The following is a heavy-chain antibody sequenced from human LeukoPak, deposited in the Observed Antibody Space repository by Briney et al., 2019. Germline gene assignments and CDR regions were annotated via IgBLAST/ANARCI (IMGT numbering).Heavy chain of an antibody. CDR2: MNPNSGNT. CDR1: GYTFTSYD. V-gene: IGHV1-8*03. Sequence: GASVKVSCKASGYTFTSYDINWVRQATGQGLEWMGWMNPNSGNTGYAQKFQGRVTITRNTSISTAYMGLSSLRSEDTAVYYCARGDRRAYYNWFDPWGQGTLVTVSS. CDR3: ARGDRRAYYNWFDP. D-gene: IGHD3-22*01. J-gene: IGHJ5*02.